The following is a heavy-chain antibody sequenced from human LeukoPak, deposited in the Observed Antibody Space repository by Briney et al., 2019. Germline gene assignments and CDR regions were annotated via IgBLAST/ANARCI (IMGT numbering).Heavy chain of an antibody. V-gene: IGHV1-2*02. CDR3: ARVSVTTGDAFDI. CDR2: INPNSGGT. D-gene: IGHD4-11*01. Sequence: ASVKVSCKASGYTFTGYYMHWVRQAPGQGLEWMGWINPNSGGTNYAQKFQVRVTMTRDTSISTAYMELSRLRSDDTAVYYCARVSVTTGDAFDIWGQGTMVTVSS. CDR1: GYTFTGYY. J-gene: IGHJ3*02.